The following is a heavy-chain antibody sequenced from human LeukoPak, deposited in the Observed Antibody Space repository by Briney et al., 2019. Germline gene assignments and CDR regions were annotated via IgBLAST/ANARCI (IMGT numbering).Heavy chain of an antibody. V-gene: IGHV3-23*01. CDR2: ISANGANT. Sequence: GGSLRLSCVASGFTYNSHAMSWVRQAPGKGLEWVSGISANGANTYYTDSVRGRFTISRDNSKNTVYLQMSSLSAEDTAIYYCAKDQGFSYYYLDYWGQGILVTVSS. CDR3: AKDQGFSYYYLDY. CDR1: GFTYNSHA. J-gene: IGHJ4*02. D-gene: IGHD5-18*01.